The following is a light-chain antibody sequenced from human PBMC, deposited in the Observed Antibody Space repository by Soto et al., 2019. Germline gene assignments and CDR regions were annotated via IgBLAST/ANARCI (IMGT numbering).Light chain of an antibody. CDR2: EDN. CDR3: QSYDSTLDARYV. V-gene: IGLV2-14*02. J-gene: IGLJ1*01. CDR1: SSDVGSYDL. Sequence: QSALTQPASVSGSPGQSITISCIGTSSDVGSYDLVSWYQQHPGKAPKLIIYEDNKRPSGVSDRFSGSKSGNTASLAITGLQAEDEGDYYCQSYDSTLDARYVFGTGTKVTVL.